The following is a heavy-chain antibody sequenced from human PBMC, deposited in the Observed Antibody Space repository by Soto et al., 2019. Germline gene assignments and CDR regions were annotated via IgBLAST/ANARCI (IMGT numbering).Heavy chain of an antibody. CDR1: GYTFTSYA. J-gene: IGHJ4*02. D-gene: IGHD2-2*01. CDR3: ARNIVLVPAALGY. V-gene: IGHV1-3*05. Sequence: QVQLVQSGAEEKNPGASVKVSCKASGYTFTSYAMHWVRQAPGQRLEWMGWINAGNGNTKYSQKFQGRVTITRDTSASTAYMELSSLRSEDTAVYYCARNIVLVPAALGYWGQGTLVTVSS. CDR2: INAGNGNT.